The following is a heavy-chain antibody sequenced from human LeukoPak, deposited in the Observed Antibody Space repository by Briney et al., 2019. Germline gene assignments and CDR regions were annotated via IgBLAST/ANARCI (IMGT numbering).Heavy chain of an antibody. CDR1: GFTFSSYA. CDR3: AKGDQWLSDVFDS. CDR2: ISGSGGAT. D-gene: IGHD6-19*01. V-gene: IGHV3-23*01. J-gene: IGHJ4*02. Sequence: GGSLRLSCAASGFTFSSYAMSWVRQAPGKGLEWVSAISGSGGATYYADSVKGRFTISRDNSKNTLYLQMNSLRAEDTAVYYCAKGDQWLSDVFDSWGQGTLVSVSS.